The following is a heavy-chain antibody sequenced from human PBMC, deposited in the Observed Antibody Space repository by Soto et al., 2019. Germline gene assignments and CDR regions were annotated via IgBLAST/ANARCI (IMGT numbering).Heavy chain of an antibody. CDR3: VRDVGPITIFGEALSGYFDS. V-gene: IGHV3-7*03. Sequence: HPGGSLRLSCAASGFAFNNYWMSWVRQAPGKGPEWVASRKYDGSEKYYVDSVKGRFTVSRDNAKNSLSMHLNSLRADDTAVYYCVRDVGPITIFGEALSGYFDSWGQGTLVTVSS. D-gene: IGHD3-3*01. CDR2: RKYDGSEK. CDR1: GFAFNNYW. J-gene: IGHJ4*02.